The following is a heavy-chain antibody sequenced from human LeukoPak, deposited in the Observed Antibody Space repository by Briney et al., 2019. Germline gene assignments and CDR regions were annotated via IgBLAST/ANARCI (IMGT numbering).Heavy chain of an antibody. V-gene: IGHV4-38-2*02. CDR3: ARHGPPRAGWGRKYYYMDV. CDR1: GYSISSGYY. J-gene: IGHJ6*03. CDR2: IYHSGST. Sequence: PSETLSLTCTVSGYSISSGYYWGWIRQPPGKGLKWIGSIYHSGSTYYNPSLKSRVTISVDTSKNQFSLKLSSVTAADTAVYYCARHGPPRAGWGRKYYYMDVWGKGTTVTISS. D-gene: IGHD3-16*01.